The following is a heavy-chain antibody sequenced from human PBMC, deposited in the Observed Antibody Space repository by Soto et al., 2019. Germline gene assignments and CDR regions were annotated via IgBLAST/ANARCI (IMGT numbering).Heavy chain of an antibody. J-gene: IGHJ6*02. Sequence: GASVTVSCKASGGTFSSYAISWVRQAPGQGLEWMGGIIPIFGTANYAQKFQGRVTITADESTSTAYMELSSLRSEDTAVYYCARGRRELRNYYYYGMDVWGQGTTVTVSS. D-gene: IGHD1-26*01. V-gene: IGHV1-69*13. CDR1: GGTFSSYA. CDR2: IIPIFGTA. CDR3: ARGRRELRNYYYYGMDV.